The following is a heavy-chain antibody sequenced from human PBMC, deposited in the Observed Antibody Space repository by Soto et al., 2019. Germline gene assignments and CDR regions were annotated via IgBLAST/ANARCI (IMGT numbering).Heavy chain of an antibody. CDR2: SGST. Sequence: SGSTKYNPSLKSRVTISVDTSKNQFSLKLRSVTAADTAVYYCARGGGRAAADWGQGTLVTVSS. D-gene: IGHD6-13*01. J-gene: IGHJ4*02. CDR3: ARGGGRAAAD. V-gene: IGHV4-34*01.